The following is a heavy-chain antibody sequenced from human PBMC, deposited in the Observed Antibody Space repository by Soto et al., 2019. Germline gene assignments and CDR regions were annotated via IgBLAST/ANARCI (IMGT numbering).Heavy chain of an antibody. Sequence: QVQLVESGGGVVQPGRSLRLSCAASGFSFSSYAIHWVRHAPGKGLEWVALISYDGSKRYYADSVKGRFTISRDNSKNTLYLQMNSLRVEDTAVYYCARDSGSIYYYYYYAMDVWGQGTTVTVSS. CDR1: GFSFSSYA. V-gene: IGHV3-30-3*01. D-gene: IGHD3-10*01. CDR2: ISYDGSKR. CDR3: ARDSGSIYYYYYYAMDV. J-gene: IGHJ6*02.